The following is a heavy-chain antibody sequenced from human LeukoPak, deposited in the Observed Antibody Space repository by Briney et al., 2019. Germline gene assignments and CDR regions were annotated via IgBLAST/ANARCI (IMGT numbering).Heavy chain of an antibody. J-gene: IGHJ5*02. D-gene: IGHD3-3*01. CDR1: GYTFTSYY. V-gene: IGHV1-46*01. Sequence: ASVKVSCKASGYTFTSYYMHWVRQAPGQGLEWMGIINPSGGSSSYAQKFQGRVTMTRDTSTSTVYMELSSLRSEDTAVYYCARARLRFPGWFDPWGQGTLVAVSS. CDR3: ARARLRFPGWFDP. CDR2: INPSGGSS.